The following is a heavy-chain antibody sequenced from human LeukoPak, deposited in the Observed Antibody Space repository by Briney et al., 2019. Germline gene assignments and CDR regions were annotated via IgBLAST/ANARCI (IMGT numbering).Heavy chain of an antibody. CDR2: IYYSGST. V-gene: IGHV4-39*01. CDR1: GGSISSSSYY. CDR3: ARRITAAALDN. Sequence: TSETLTLTCTVSGGSISSSSYYWDWIRQPPGKGLEWIGNIYYSGSTYYNPSLKSRVTISVDTSKNQFSLKLSSVTATDTAVYYCARRITAAALDNWGQGTLVTVSS. J-gene: IGHJ4*02. D-gene: IGHD6-13*01.